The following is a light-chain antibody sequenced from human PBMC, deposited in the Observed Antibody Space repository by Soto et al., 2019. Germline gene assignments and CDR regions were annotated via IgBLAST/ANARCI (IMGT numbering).Light chain of an antibody. CDR1: QSLVYRDGNTY. V-gene: IGKV2-30*01. Sequence: VVLTQSPLSLPVTLGQPASISCRSSQSLVYRDGNTYLNWRPGQSPRRLIYKVSDRDSGVPDRFSGRGSGTEFSLKISRVEAEDVGIYYCMQGTRWPPYSFGQGTKLEI. J-gene: IGKJ2*03. CDR3: MQGTRWPPYS. CDR2: KVS.